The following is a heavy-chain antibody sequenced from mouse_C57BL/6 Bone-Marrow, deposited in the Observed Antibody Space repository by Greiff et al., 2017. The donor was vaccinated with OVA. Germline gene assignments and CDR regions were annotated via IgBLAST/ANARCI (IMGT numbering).Heavy chain of an antibody. V-gene: IGHV1-64*01. D-gene: IGHD2-2*01. CDR2: IHPNSGST. CDR1: GYTFTSYW. J-gene: IGHJ4*01. Sequence: VQLQQPGAELVKPGASVKLSCKASGYTFTSYWMHWVKQRPGQGLEWIGMIHPNSGSTNYNEKFKSKATLTVDNSSSTAYMQLSSLTSEDSAVYYGARRMGNDGAMDYWGQGTSVTVSS. CDR3: ARRMGNDGAMDY.